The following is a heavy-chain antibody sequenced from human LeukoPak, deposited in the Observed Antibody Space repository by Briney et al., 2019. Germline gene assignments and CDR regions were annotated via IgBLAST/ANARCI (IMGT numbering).Heavy chain of an antibody. V-gene: IGHV5-51*01. Sequence: GESLRISCQCSGYSFTNYWIGWVRPVPGRGLEWMGIIYPGDSDTRYSPSFQGQVTISADKSINTAYLQWSSLKASDTGIYFCAKVRSGYCSGGACLFDYWGQGTLVTVSS. CDR1: GYSFTNYW. D-gene: IGHD2-15*01. J-gene: IGHJ4*02. CDR2: IYPGDSDT. CDR3: AKVRSGYCSGGACLFDY.